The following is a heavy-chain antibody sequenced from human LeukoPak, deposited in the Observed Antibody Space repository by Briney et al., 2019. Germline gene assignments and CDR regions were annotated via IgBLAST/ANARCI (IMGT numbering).Heavy chain of an antibody. D-gene: IGHD2-2*01. J-gene: IGHJ3*02. V-gene: IGHV1-18*01. CDR1: GYTFTSYG. CDR2: ISAYNGNT. CDR3: ARVWYQLLAVAGSSLWDI. Sequence: EASVKVSCKASGYTFTSYGISWVRQAPGQGLEWMGWISAYNGNTNYAQKLQGRVTMTTDTSTSTAYMELRSLRSDDTAVYYCARVWYQLLAVAGSSLWDIWGQGTMVTVSS.